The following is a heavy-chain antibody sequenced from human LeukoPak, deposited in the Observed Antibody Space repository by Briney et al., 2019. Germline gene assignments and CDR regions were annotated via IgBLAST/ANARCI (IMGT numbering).Heavy chain of an antibody. D-gene: IGHD3-16*01. CDR1: GFTFSRYD. CDR3: VRGGEIGFDS. V-gene: IGHV3-13*04. J-gene: IGHJ5*01. CDR2: IGTGGNT. Sequence: GGSLRLSCAASGFTFSRYDMHWVRQAPGKGLEWISSIGTGGNTYYIGSVKGRFTISRENAMSSLYLQMNSLRAGDTAVYYCVRGGEIGFDSWGQGTLVTVSS.